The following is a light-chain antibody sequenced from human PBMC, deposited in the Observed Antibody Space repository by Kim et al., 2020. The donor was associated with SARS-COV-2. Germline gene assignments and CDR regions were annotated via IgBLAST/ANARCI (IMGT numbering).Light chain of an antibody. CDR1: SGSIASNY. Sequence: NFMLTQPHSVSESPGKTVTISCTGSSGSIASNYVQWYQQRPDSAPTTVIYEDVKRPSGVPDRFSGSIDRSSNSASLTISGLRPEDEADYYCQTYDSTDQGVFGGGTKLTVL. CDR2: EDV. J-gene: IGLJ3*02. V-gene: IGLV6-57*02. CDR3: QTYDSTDQGV.